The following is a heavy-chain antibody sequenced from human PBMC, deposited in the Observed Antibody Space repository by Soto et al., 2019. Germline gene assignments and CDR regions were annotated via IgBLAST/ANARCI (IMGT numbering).Heavy chain of an antibody. CDR2: INHSGST. CDR3: ARGPPSWVQLWLSSDYYYCMDG. D-gene: IGHD5-18*01. Sequence: PSETLSLTCAVYGGSFSGYYWSWIRQPPGKGLEWIGEINHSGSTNYNPSLKSRVTISVDTSKDQFSLKLSSVTAADTAVYYCARGPPSWVQLWLSSDYYYCMDGWGQGPTVTVSS. J-gene: IGHJ6*02. CDR1: GGSFSGYY. V-gene: IGHV4-34*01.